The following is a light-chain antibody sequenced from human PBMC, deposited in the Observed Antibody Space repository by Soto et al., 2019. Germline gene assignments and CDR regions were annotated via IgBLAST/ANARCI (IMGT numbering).Light chain of an antibody. CDR1: QSISTW. CDR2: DAS. Sequence: DIQMTQSPSTLSASVGDRVTISCRASQSISTWLAWYQQKPGKAPKLLIYDASTLESGVPSRFSGRRSGTEFTLTINSLQPDDFATYYCQHYSSNPYTFGQGTKVDIK. CDR3: QHYSSNPYT. J-gene: IGKJ2*01. V-gene: IGKV1-5*01.